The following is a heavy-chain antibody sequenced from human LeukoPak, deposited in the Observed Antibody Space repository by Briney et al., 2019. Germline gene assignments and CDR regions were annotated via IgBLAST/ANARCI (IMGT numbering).Heavy chain of an antibody. CDR1: GFTFSSYS. CDR3: AREVVSMGFDY. CDR2: ISSSSYI. V-gene: IGHV3-21*01. J-gene: IGHJ4*02. Sequence: TGGSLRLSCAASGFTFSSYSMNWVRQAPGKGLEWVSSISSSSYIYYADSVKGRFTISRDNAKNSLYLQMNSLRAEDTAVYYCAREVVSMGFDYWGQGTLVTVSS. D-gene: IGHD2-15*01.